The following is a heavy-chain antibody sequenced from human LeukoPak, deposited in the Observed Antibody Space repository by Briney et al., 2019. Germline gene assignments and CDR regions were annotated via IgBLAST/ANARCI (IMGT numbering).Heavy chain of an antibody. CDR2: INSDGSST. CDR3: ARDEFNSKFFQH. CDR1: GFTFSSYW. V-gene: IGHV3-74*01. Sequence: PGGSLRLSCAASGFTFSSYWMHWVRQAPGKGLVWVSRINSDGSSTSYADSVKGRFTISRDNAKNTLYLQMNSLRAEDTAVYFCARDEFNSKFFQHWGQGTLVIVSS. D-gene: IGHD2-21*01. J-gene: IGHJ1*01.